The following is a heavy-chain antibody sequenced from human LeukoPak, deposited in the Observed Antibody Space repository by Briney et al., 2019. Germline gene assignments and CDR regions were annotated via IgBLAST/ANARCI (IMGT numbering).Heavy chain of an antibody. Sequence: GGSLRLSCAASGFTFSNAWMNWVRQAPGKGLEWVSGISGSGVSTNYADSVKGRFTTSRDNSKNTLFLQMNSLTAEDTAIYYCAKQLMNTVTTPRYWGQGILVTVSS. CDR3: AKQLMNTVTTPRY. CDR1: GFTFSNAW. CDR2: ISGSGVST. V-gene: IGHV3-23*01. J-gene: IGHJ4*02. D-gene: IGHD4-17*01.